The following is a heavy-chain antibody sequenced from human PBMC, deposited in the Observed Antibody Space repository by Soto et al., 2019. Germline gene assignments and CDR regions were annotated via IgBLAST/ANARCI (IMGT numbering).Heavy chain of an antibody. CDR3: AGEGIYCSGGSCYPSDYYYGMDV. Sequence: GGSLRLSCAASGFTFSSYAMHWVRQAPGKGLEWVAVISYDGSNKYYADSVKGRFTISRDNSKNTLYLQMNSLRAEDTAVYYCAGEGIYCSGGSCYPSDYYYGMDVWGQGTTVTVSS. CDR2: ISYDGSNK. D-gene: IGHD2-15*01. J-gene: IGHJ6*02. CDR1: GFTFSSYA. V-gene: IGHV3-30-3*01.